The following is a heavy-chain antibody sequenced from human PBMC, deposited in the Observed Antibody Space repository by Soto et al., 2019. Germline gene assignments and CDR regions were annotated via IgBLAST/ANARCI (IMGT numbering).Heavy chain of an antibody. V-gene: IGHV3-30*18. Sequence: QVQLVESGGGVVQPGRSLRLSCAASGFTFSTYGMHWVRQAPGKGLEGVALITNDGSNKYYADSVKGRFTIPRDNSKNALYLQMNRLRAEDTAVYYCAKGAYDYGTSSLAFDFWGQGTMVTVSS. D-gene: IGHD6-6*01. CDR3: AKGAYDYGTSSLAFDF. CDR1: GFTFSTYG. J-gene: IGHJ3*01. CDR2: ITNDGSNK.